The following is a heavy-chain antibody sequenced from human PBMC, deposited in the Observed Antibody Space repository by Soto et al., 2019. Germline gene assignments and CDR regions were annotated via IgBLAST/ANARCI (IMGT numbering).Heavy chain of an antibody. CDR2: IYPSGST. V-gene: IGHV4-4*07. D-gene: IGHD5-12*01. CDR3: VRGRSYSVYDF. Sequence: QVRLQESGPGLVKPSETLSVTCTVSGGSISGHSWIWIRQTAGKGLEWVGHIYPSGSTSYNPSLKSRVTMSLDTSNNHFFLNLTSVTTADTAVFYCVRGRSYSVYDFWGPGILVTVSS. J-gene: IGHJ4*02. CDR1: GGSISGHS.